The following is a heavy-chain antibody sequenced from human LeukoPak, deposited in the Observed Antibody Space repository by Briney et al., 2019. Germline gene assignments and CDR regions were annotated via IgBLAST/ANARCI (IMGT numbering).Heavy chain of an antibody. J-gene: IGHJ4*02. V-gene: IGHV1-69*13. Sequence: SVKVSCKASGGTFSSYAISWVRQAPGQGLEWMGGIIPIFGTANYAQKFQGRVTITADESTSTAYMELGSLRSEDTAVYYCARGPTFGGVIVYTPFDYWGQGTLVTVSS. D-gene: IGHD3-16*02. CDR2: IIPIFGTA. CDR1: GGTFSSYA. CDR3: ARGPTFGGVIVYTPFDY.